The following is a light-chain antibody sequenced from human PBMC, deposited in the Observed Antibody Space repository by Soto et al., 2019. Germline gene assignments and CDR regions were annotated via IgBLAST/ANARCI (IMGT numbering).Light chain of an antibody. CDR1: SSNIGNNY. J-gene: IGLJ2*01. CDR3: GTWDIGLSAVE. CDR2: DND. Sequence: QSVLTQPPSVSAAPGQKVSISCSGTSSNIGNNYVSWYQYLPGTAPRLLIYDNDKRPSGIPDRFSGSKSGTSATLGITGLQTGDEADYYCGTWDIGLSAVEFGGGTKLTVL. V-gene: IGLV1-51*01.